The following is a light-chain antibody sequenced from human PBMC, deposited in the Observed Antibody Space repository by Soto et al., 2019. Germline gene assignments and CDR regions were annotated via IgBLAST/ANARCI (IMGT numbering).Light chain of an antibody. Sequence: IVLKQSPGTVSLSPGERATLSCRASQSVSSSYLAWYQQKPGQAPRLLIYGASSRATGIPDRFSGSGSGTDFTLTISRLEPEDFAVYYCQQYGSPWTFGQGTKVAIK. V-gene: IGKV3-20*01. CDR3: QQYGSPWT. CDR1: QSVSSSY. CDR2: GAS. J-gene: IGKJ1*01.